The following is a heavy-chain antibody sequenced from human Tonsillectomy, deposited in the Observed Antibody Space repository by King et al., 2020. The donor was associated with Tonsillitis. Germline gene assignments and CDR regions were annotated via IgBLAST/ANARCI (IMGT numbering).Heavy chain of an antibody. J-gene: IGHJ4*02. CDR2: INYSGRT. CDR3: AREPGNYFDS. V-gene: IGHV4-34*01. Sequence: VQLQQWGAGLLKPSETLSLTCGVYGGSFSGYYWSWIRQPPGKGLEWIGEINYSGRTNYNPSLKSRVTISVDTSKNQFSLKLISVTAADTALYYCAREPGNYFDSWGLGTLVTVSS. CDR1: GGSFSGYY.